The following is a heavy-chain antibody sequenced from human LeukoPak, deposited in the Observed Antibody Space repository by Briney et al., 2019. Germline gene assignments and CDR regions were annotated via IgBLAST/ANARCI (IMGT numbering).Heavy chain of an antibody. CDR1: GFTFSSYG. Sequence: PGGSLRLSCAASGFTFSSYGMHWVRQAPGKGLEWVAVIWYDGSKKYYEDSVKGRFTISRDNSKNTLYLQVNSLRADDTAVYYCARSCRSGWYYFDYWGQGTLVIVSS. V-gene: IGHV3-33*01. D-gene: IGHD6-19*01. CDR2: IWYDGSKK. J-gene: IGHJ4*02. CDR3: ARSCRSGWYYFDY.